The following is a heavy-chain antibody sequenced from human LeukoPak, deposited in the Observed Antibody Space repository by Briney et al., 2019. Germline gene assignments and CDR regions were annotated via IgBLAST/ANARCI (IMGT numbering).Heavy chain of an antibody. CDR1: GFSLNTRGVG. CDR3: AHRPKIGTYPGYYFDF. D-gene: IGHD1-26*01. CDR2: IYSDDAR. V-gene: IGHV2-5*02. J-gene: IGHJ4*02. Sequence: SGPTLFPPTPTLTLTCTISGFSLNTRGVGVGWIRQPPGKALEWLTIIYSDDARRYRTSLQTRLTITKDTSKSQVVLTMTNMDPVDTGTYYCAHRPKIGTYPGYYFDFWGQGSLVTVSS.